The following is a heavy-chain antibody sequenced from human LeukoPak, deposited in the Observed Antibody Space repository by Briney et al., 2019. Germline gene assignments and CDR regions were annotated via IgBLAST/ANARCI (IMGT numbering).Heavy chain of an antibody. Sequence: ASVKVSCKASGYTFTGYYMHWVRQAPGQGLEWMGWINPNSGGTNYAQKFQGRVTMTRDTPISTAYMELSRLRSDDTAVYYCARGDYYDSSGYPYWGQGTLVTVSS. D-gene: IGHD3-22*01. CDR3: ARGDYYDSSGYPY. CDR2: INPNSGGT. V-gene: IGHV1-2*02. CDR1: GYTFTGYY. J-gene: IGHJ4*02.